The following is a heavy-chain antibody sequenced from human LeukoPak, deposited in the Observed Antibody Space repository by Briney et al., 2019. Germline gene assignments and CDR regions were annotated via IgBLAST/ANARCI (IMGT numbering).Heavy chain of an antibody. CDR3: AKDPVYDFWSGYYLDY. CDR1: GFTFSSYA. D-gene: IGHD3-3*01. V-gene: IGHV3-23*01. CDR2: ISGSGGTGT. J-gene: IGHJ4*02. Sequence: GGSLRLSCAASGFTFSSYAMSWVRQAPGRGLEWVSAISGSGGTGTYYADSVKGRFTISRDNSKNTLYLQMNSLRAEDTAVYYCAKDPVYDFWSGYYLDYWGQGTLVTVSS.